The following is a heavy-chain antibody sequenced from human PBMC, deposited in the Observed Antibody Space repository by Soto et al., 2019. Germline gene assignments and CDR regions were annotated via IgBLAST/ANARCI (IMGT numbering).Heavy chain of an antibody. D-gene: IGHD3-10*01. Sequence: PSETLSLTCTVSGGSVSSGDYFWSWLRQSPGKRLEWIAYIYYSGSTNYNPSLKSRATISVDTSKSQVSLTLTSMTAADAALCYCARSPNYYYYGFDVWGQGTAVTVSS. CDR2: IYYSGST. CDR1: GGSVSSGDYF. CDR3: ARSPNYYYYGFDV. J-gene: IGHJ6*02. V-gene: IGHV4-61*08.